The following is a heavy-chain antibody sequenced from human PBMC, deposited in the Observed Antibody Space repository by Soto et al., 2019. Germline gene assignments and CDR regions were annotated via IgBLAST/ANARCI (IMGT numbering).Heavy chain of an antibody. D-gene: IGHD6-19*01. J-gene: IGHJ5*02. Sequence: VXGSCKASVYTFSGYYIHWVRQAPGQWLEWMGWINPNSGGTKYAPKFQGRVTMTTDPSTYTAYMELRSLRSDDSAIFYCARVAVPGTSPRPHGFDHWGQGTLVTVSS. V-gene: IGHV1-2*02. CDR2: INPNSGGT. CDR3: ARVAVPGTSPRPHGFDH. CDR1: VYTFSGYY.